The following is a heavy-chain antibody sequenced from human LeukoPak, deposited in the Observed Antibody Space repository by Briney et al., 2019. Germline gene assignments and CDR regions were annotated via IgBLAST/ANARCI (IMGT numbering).Heavy chain of an antibody. J-gene: IGHJ5*02. CDR1: GDSVSNNIAA. CDR3: ARQVLSFHRSSMKEQQLVRGHNYFDP. Sequence: SQTLSLTCAISGDSVSNNIAAWNWIRQSPSIGLEWLGRTYYRSKWYNDFAVSVKSRITINPDTSKNQFSLQLNSVTLEDTAVYYCARQVLSFHRSSMKEQQLVRGHNYFDPWGQGTLVTVSS. CDR2: TYYRSKWYN. V-gene: IGHV6-1*01. D-gene: IGHD6-13*01.